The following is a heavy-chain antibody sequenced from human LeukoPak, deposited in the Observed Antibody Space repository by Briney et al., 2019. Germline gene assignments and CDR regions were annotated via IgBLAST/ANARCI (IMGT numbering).Heavy chain of an antibody. V-gene: IGHV4-59*01. D-gene: IGHD5-12*01. CDR1: GGSISIYY. Sequence: PSETLSLTCTVSGGSISIYYWSWIRQPPGKGLEWIGYIYYSGSTNYNPSLKSRVTISVDTSKNQFSLKLSSVTAADTAVYYCARAEDIVATIFDYWGQGTLVTVSS. CDR2: IYYSGST. J-gene: IGHJ4*02. CDR3: ARAEDIVATIFDY.